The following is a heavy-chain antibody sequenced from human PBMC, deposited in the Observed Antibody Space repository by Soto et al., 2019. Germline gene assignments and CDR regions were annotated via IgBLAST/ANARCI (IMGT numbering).Heavy chain of an antibody. J-gene: IGHJ4*02. D-gene: IGHD6-6*01. CDR2: ISGSGGST. Sequence: EVQLLESGGGLVQPGGSLRLSCAASGFTFSSYAMSWVRQAPGKGLEWVSAISGSGGSTYYADSVKGRFTISRDNSKNTLYLQMNSLRAEDTAVYYCAKSRGVSRDLFNQLAEYYFDYWGQGTLVTVSS. CDR1: GFTFSSYA. V-gene: IGHV3-23*01. CDR3: AKSRGVSRDLFNQLAEYYFDY.